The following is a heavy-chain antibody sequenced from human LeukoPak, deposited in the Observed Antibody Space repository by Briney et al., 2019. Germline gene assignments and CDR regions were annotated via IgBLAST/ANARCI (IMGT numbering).Heavy chain of an antibody. CDR2: INHSGST. CDR1: GGSISSGSYY. V-gene: IGHV4-39*07. Sequence: ASETLSLTCTVSGGSISSGSYYWSWIRQPPGKGLEWIGEINHSGSTNYNPSLKSRVTISVDTSKNQFSLKLSSVTAADTAVYYCARGVAYCSSTSCYGPPWGYYYYYMDVWGKGTTVTVSS. CDR3: ARGVAYCSSTSCYGPPWGYYYYYMDV. J-gene: IGHJ6*03. D-gene: IGHD2-2*01.